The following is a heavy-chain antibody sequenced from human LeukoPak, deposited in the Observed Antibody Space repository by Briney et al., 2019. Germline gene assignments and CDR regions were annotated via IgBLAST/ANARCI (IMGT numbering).Heavy chain of an antibody. CDR1: GFTFSSYG. CDR3: ARTIVVVPAAILRYGMDV. D-gene: IGHD2-2*02. Sequence: GGSLRLSCAASGFTFSSYGMHWVRQAPGKGLEWVAVIWYDGSNKYYADSVKGRFTISRDNSKTTLYLQMNSLRAVDTAVCYCARTIVVVPAAILRYGMDVWGQGTTVTVSS. CDR2: IWYDGSNK. J-gene: IGHJ6*02. V-gene: IGHV3-33*01.